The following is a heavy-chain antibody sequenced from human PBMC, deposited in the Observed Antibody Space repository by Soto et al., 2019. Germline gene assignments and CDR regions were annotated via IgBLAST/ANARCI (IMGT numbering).Heavy chain of an antibody. Sequence: QVQLVQSGAEVKKPGASVKVSCKASGYTFTNYDIHWVRQATGQGLEWMGWMNPDSGNTGQSKQFQGRVTMTRDTSIRTAYMEMSRLRSEDTAVYYCARGRFRRTWFDPWGQGTLVTVSS. CDR1: GYTFTNYD. J-gene: IGHJ5*02. CDR2: MNPDSGNT. V-gene: IGHV1-8*01. D-gene: IGHD3-16*01. CDR3: ARGRFRRTWFDP.